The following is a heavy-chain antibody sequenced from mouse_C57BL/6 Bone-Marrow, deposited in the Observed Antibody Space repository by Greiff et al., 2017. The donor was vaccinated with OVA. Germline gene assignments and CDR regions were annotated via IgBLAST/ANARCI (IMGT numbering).Heavy chain of an antibody. Sequence: QVQLQQPGAELVKPGASVKLSCKASGYTFTSYWMQWVKQRPGQGLEWIGEIDPSDSYTNYNQKFKGKATLTVDTSSSTAYMQLSSLTSEDSAVYYCGVGPLFDYWGQGTTLTVSS. CDR1: GYTFTSYW. D-gene: IGHD4-1*01. V-gene: IGHV1-50*01. CDR2: IDPSDSYT. CDR3: GVGPLFDY. J-gene: IGHJ2*01.